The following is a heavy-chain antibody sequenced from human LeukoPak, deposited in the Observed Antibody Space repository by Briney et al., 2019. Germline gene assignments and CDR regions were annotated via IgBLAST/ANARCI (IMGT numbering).Heavy chain of an antibody. V-gene: IGHV3-53*01. J-gene: IGHJ4*02. CDR2: IYSDGNT. CDR1: GFTVSSNY. Sequence: GGSLRLSCAASGFTVSSNYMSWVRQASGKGLEWVSLIYSDGNTYYADSVKGRFTISRDNSKNTLYLQMNSLRAEDTAVYYCARDYPSFDYWGQGTLVTVSS. CDR3: ARDYPSFDY. D-gene: IGHD3-16*02.